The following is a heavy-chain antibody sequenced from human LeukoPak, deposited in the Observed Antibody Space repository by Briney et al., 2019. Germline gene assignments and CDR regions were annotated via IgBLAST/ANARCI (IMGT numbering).Heavy chain of an antibody. CDR2: ISYDGSNK. D-gene: IGHD6-13*01. CDR1: GFTFSSYG. Sequence: PGRSLRLSCAASGFTFSSYGMHWVRQAPGKGLEWVAVISYDGSNKYYADSVKGRFTISRDNSKNTLYLQMNSLRAEDTAVYYCAKDLAAAGHKGDYYFDYWGQGTLVTVSS. J-gene: IGHJ4*02. V-gene: IGHV3-30*18. CDR3: AKDLAAAGHKGDYYFDY.